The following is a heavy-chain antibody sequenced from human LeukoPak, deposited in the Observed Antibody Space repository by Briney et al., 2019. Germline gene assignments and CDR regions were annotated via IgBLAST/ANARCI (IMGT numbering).Heavy chain of an antibody. CDR3: ARDGSPSPRIVGAFDI. V-gene: IGHV4-38-2*02. J-gene: IGHJ3*02. Sequence: SETLSLTCTVSGYSISSGYYWGWIRQPPGKGLEWIGSIYHSGSTYYNPSLKSRVTISVDTSKNQFSLKLSSVTAADTAVYYCARDGSPSPRIVGAFDIWGQGTMVTVSS. CDR2: IYHSGST. CDR1: GYSISSGYY. D-gene: IGHD2-15*01.